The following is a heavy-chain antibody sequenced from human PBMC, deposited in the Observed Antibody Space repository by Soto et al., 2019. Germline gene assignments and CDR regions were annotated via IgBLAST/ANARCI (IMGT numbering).Heavy chain of an antibody. V-gene: IGHV3-23*01. CDR1: GFTFSSYA. CDR2: VSGGGDGT. CDR3: TKRSIFVVVTHYFDS. D-gene: IGHD3-3*01. Sequence: EVQLLESGGGLVQPGGSLRLSCAASGFTFSSYAMNWVRQAPGKGLEWVSSVSGGGDGTYYADSVKGRFTISRDNSKNTLYLPMNSRRAQDTAVYFCTKRSIFVVVTHYFDSWGQGTLVTVSS. J-gene: IGHJ4*02.